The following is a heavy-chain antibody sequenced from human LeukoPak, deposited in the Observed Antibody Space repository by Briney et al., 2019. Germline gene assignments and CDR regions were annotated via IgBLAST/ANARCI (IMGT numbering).Heavy chain of an antibody. D-gene: IGHD6-25*01. J-gene: IGHJ4*02. V-gene: IGHV3-23*01. CDR1: GFTFSSYG. Sequence: GGSLRLSCAASGFTFSSYGMSWVRQAPGKGLEWGSGISGSGGSTYNADSVKGRFTISRDNSKNTLYLQMNSLRAEDTAVYYCAKAFPRWYSSGDYDYWGQGTLVTVSS. CDR2: ISGSGGST. CDR3: AKAFPRWYSSGDYDY.